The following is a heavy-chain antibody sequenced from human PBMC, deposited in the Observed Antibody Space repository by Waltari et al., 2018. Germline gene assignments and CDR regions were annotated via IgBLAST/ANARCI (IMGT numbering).Heavy chain of an antibody. CDR2: ITPIFGTA. D-gene: IGHD2-8*01. CDR3: ARNGPKYYYYGMDV. J-gene: IGHJ6*02. CDR1: VGTFSSYA. Sequence: QVQLVQSGAEVKKPGSSVKVSCKASVGTFSSYAISWVRQAPGQGLEWMGGITPIFGTANYEKKFKGRVTITTDESTSTAYMELSSLRSEDTAVYYCARNGPKYYYYGMDVWGQGTTVTVSS. V-gene: IGHV1-69*05.